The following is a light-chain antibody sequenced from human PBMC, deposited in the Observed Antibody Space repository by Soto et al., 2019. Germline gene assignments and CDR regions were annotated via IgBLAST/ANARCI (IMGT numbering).Light chain of an antibody. J-gene: IGKJ1*01. CDR1: QSISIW. Sequence: DIQMTQSPSTLSASVGDRVTITCRASQSISIWLAWYQQKPGKAPNLLIYKASSLESGVPSRIGGSGSGTVFTLTISSLQTDDFATYYCQQYINRWTFGQETKVQIK. CDR3: QQYINRWT. V-gene: IGKV1-5*03. CDR2: KAS.